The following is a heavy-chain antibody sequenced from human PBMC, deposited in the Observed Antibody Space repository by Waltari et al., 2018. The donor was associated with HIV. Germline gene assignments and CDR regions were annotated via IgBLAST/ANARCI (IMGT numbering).Heavy chain of an antibody. D-gene: IGHD2-21*02. Sequence: QVQLQESGPGLVKPSETLSLTCAVSGYYISSRYYWGWSRQPPGKGLGWIVSIYHSGRTYYNPSLKSRVTISVDPSKNQFSLMLTSVTAADTAVYYCARRPVPSDEFDPWGQGTLVTVSS. CDR1: GYYISSRYY. J-gene: IGHJ5*02. CDR3: ARRPVPSDEFDP. V-gene: IGHV4-38-2*01. CDR2: IYHSGRT.